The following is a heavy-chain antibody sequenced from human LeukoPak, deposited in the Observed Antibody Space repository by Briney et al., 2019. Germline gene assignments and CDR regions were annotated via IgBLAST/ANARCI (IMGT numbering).Heavy chain of an antibody. CDR1: GFTFSSYN. CDR2: ISGYSSTI. V-gene: IGHV3-48*01. D-gene: IGHD4-17*01. CDR3: ARVQGDYGDYVVDY. J-gene: IGHJ4*02. Sequence: GGSLRLSCAASGFTFSSYNMNWVRQAPAKGLEWVSYISGYSSTIYYADSVKGRFTISRDNAKNSLYLQMNSLRAEDTAVYYCARVQGDYGDYVVDYWGQGTLVTVSS.